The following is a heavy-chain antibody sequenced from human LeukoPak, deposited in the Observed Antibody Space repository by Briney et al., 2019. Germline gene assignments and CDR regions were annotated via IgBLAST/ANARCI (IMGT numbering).Heavy chain of an antibody. CDR3: ARMYSSSWYESWYFDL. Sequence: GASVKVSCKAPGYTFTGYYMHRVRQAPGQGLEWMGWINPNSGGTNYAQKFQGRVTMTRDTSISTAYMELSRLRSDDTAVYYCARMYSSSWYESWYFDLWGRGTLVTVSS. CDR1: GYTFTGYY. J-gene: IGHJ2*01. D-gene: IGHD6-13*01. V-gene: IGHV1-2*02. CDR2: INPNSGGT.